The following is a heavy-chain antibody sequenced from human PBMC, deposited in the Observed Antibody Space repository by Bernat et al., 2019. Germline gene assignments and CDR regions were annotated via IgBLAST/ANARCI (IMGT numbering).Heavy chain of an antibody. CDR3: AKDVVSSTVTTTPFDY. CDR2: ISGSGGST. V-gene: IGHV3-23*04. J-gene: IGHJ4*02. Sequence: EVQLVESGGGLVQPGGSLRLSCAASGFTFSSYAMSWVRQAPGKGLEWVSAISGSGGSTYYADSVKGRFTISRDNSKNTLYLQMNSLRAEDTAVYYCAKDVVSSTVTTTPFDYWGQGTLVTVSS. D-gene: IGHD4-17*01. CDR1: GFTFSSYA.